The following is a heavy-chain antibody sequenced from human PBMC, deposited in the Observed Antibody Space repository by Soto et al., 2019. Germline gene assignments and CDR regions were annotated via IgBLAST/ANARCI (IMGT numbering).Heavy chain of an antibody. Sequence: GASVKVSCKASGYTFTGYYMHWVRQAPGQGLEWMGWINPNSGGTNYAQKFQGWVTMTRDTSISTAYMELSRLRSDDTAVYYCARDITMVRGVIVSNWLDPWGQGTLVTVSS. J-gene: IGHJ5*02. D-gene: IGHD3-10*01. CDR1: GYTFTGYY. V-gene: IGHV1-2*04. CDR3: ARDITMVRGVIVSNWLDP. CDR2: INPNSGGT.